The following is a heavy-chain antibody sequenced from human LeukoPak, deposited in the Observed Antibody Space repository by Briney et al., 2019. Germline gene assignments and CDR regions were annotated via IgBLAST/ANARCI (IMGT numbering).Heavy chain of an antibody. J-gene: IGHJ5*02. Sequence: GRSLRLSCAASGFTFSSYAMHWVRQAPGKGLEWVAVISYDGSNKYYADSVKGRFTISRDNAKNSLYLQMNSLRAEDTAVYYCARDDRRDILTGYHPRWFDPWGQGTLVTVSS. D-gene: IGHD3-9*01. CDR3: ARDDRRDILTGYHPRWFDP. CDR1: GFTFSSYA. CDR2: ISYDGSNK. V-gene: IGHV3-30-3*01.